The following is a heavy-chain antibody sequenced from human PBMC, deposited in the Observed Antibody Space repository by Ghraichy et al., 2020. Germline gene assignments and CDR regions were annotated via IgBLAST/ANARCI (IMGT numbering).Heavy chain of an antibody. V-gene: IGHV1-18*01. D-gene: IGHD3-22*01. CDR3: AREVRYDSSGYFSDY. CDR2: ISAYNGNT. J-gene: IGHJ4*02. CDR1: GYTFTSYG. Sequence: ASVKVSCKASGYTFTSYGISWVRQAPGQGLEWMGWISAYNGNTNYAQKLQGRVTMTTDTSTSTAYMELRSLRSDDTAVYYCAREVRYDSSGYFSDYWGQGTLVTVSS.